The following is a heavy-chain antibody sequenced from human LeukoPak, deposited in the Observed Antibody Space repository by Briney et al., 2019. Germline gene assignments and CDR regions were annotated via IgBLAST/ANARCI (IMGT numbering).Heavy chain of an antibody. Sequence: GGSLRLSCAASGFTFSSYWMNWARQAPGKGLEWVASINHNGNVDYYVDSVKGRFTISRDNAKNSLYLQMSNLRAEDTAVYYCAKGGKWDVTPFDYWGQGTLVTVSS. CDR2: INHNGNVD. D-gene: IGHD1-26*01. V-gene: IGHV3-7*03. CDR1: GFTFSSYW. J-gene: IGHJ4*02. CDR3: AKGGKWDVTPFDY.